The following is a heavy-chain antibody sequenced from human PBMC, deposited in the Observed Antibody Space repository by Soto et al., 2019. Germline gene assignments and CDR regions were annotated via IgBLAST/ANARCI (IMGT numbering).Heavy chain of an antibody. CDR2: IKSETDGGTI. J-gene: IGHJ5*02. D-gene: IGHD3-3*01. CDR1: GFSCSNAW. V-gene: IGHV3-15*07. CDR3: TTDPRSSMFGVVLQYKWFDP. Sequence: EVQLVESGGGLVKPGVSLRLSCVASGFSCSNAWMNWVRQAPGKGLEWVARIKSETDGGTIDYAAPVKGRFIISRDDSKNTLYLQLNSLKSEDTAVYYCTTDPRSSMFGVVLQYKWFDPWGQGTLVTVSS.